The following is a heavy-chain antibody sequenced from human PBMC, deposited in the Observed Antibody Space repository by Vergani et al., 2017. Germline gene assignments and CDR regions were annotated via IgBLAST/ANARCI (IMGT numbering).Heavy chain of an antibody. D-gene: IGHD6-19*01. CDR2: IWYDGSNK. Sequence: VQLVESGGGVVQPGRSLRLSCAASGFTFSSYGMHWVRQAPGKGLEWVAVIWYDGSNKYYADSVKGRFTISRDNSKNTLYLQMNSLRAEDTAVYYCVSEYVPYSSGRYFHYWGQGTLVTVSS. V-gene: IGHV3-33*01. J-gene: IGHJ4*02. CDR1: GFTFSSYG. CDR3: VSEYVPYSSGRYFHY.